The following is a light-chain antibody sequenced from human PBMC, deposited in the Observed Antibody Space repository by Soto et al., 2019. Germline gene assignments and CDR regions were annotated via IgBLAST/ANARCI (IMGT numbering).Light chain of an antibody. CDR1: QSISNH. CDR3: QQCGIWPPT. J-gene: IGKJ1*01. CDR2: DAS. Sequence: EIVLTQSPATLSLSPGDRATLSCRASQSISNHLAWYQQKLGQAPRLLIHDASNRATGIPARFSGSGCETDFTLTVSSLEPEDFAVYFCQQCGIWPPTFGHGTKVEIK. V-gene: IGKV3-11*01.